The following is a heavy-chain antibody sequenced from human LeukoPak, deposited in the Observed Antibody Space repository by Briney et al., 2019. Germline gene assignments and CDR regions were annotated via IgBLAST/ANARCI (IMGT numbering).Heavy chain of an antibody. CDR2: FGTRSTSV. V-gene: IGHV3-21*01. D-gene: IGHD3-22*01. J-gene: IGHJ4*02. CDR3: AREVSEGFDF. CDR1: GFTFSSYA. Sequence: GGSLRLSCAASGFTFSSYAMHWVRQAPGKGLEWVSSFGTRSTSVYHAGSVKGRFAISRDNAKNSLYLQMNSLRAEDTALYYCAREVSEGFDFWGQGTLVTVSS.